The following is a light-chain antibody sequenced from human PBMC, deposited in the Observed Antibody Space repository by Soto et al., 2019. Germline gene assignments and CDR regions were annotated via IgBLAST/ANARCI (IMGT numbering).Light chain of an antibody. Sequence: QSALTQPHSVSGSPGQSVTISCTGTSSDVGGYKYVSWYQHHPGKAPKLIIYDATERPSGVPDRFSGSRSGNTASLTISGLQAEDEADYYCCSYTGSYSYVFGIGTKVTVL. J-gene: IGLJ1*01. CDR2: DAT. CDR1: SSDVGGYKY. V-gene: IGLV2-11*01. CDR3: CSYTGSYSYV.